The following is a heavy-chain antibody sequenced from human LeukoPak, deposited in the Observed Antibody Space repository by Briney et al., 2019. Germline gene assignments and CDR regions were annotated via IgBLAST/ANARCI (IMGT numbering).Heavy chain of an antibody. V-gene: IGHV1-69*04. CDR1: GGTFSSYA. CDR3: ARDRGPYYYGSGSYPWFDP. Sequence: SVKVSCKASGGTFSSYAISWVRQAPGQGLEWMGRIIPILGIANYAQKFQGRVTITADKSTSTAYMELSSLRSEDTAVYYCARDRGPYYYGSGSYPWFDPWGQGTLVTVSS. J-gene: IGHJ5*02. CDR2: IIPILGIA. D-gene: IGHD3-10*01.